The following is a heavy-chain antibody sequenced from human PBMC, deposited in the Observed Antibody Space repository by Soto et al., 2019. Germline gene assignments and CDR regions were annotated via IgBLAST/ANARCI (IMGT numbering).Heavy chain of an antibody. CDR2: ISSSSSYI. V-gene: IGHV3-21*01. J-gene: IGHJ5*02. D-gene: IGHD3-10*01. CDR3: AVIWFGELFQNRNWFDP. Sequence: PGGSLRLSCAASGFTFSSYSMNWVRRAPGKGLEWVSSISSSSSYIYYADSVKGRFTISRDNAKNSLYLQMNSLRAEDTAVYYCAVIWFGELFQNRNWFDPWGQGTLVTVSS. CDR1: GFTFSSYS.